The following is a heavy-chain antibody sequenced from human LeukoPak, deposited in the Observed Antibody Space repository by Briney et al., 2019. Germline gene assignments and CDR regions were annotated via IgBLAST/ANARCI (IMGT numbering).Heavy chain of an antibody. CDR1: GFTFDDYA. CDR3: AKEADYYDSSGYDY. J-gene: IGHJ4*02. Sequence: GGSLRLSCAASGFTFDDYAMHWVRQAPGKGLEWVSGISWNSGSIGYADSVKGRFTISRDNAKNSLYLQMNSLRAEDTALYYCAKEADYYDSSGYDYWGQRTLVTVSS. CDR2: ISWNSGSI. V-gene: IGHV3-9*01. D-gene: IGHD3-22*01.